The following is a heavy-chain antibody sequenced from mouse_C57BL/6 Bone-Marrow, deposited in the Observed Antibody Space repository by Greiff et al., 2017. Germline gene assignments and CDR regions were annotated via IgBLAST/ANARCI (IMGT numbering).Heavy chain of an antibody. CDR2: IYPGDGDT. D-gene: IGHD2-1*01. CDR1: GYAFSSSW. J-gene: IGHJ1*03. V-gene: IGHV1-82*01. Sequence: VKLMESGPELVKPGASVKISCKASGYAFSSSWMNWVKQRPGKGLEWIGRIYPGDGDTNYNGKFKGKATLTADKSSSTAYMQLSSLTSEDSAVYFCARGGGNYEYFDGWGTGTTVTVSS. CDR3: ARGGGNYEYFDG.